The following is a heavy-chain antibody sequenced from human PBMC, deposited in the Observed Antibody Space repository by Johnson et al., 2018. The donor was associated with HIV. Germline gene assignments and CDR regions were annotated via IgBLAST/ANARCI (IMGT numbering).Heavy chain of an antibody. Sequence: LVESGGGLVKPGGSLRLSCAASGFTFSNAWMSWVRQAPGKGLEWVGRIKSKTDGGTTDYAAPVTGRFPISRDDSKNTLYLQMNSLKTEDTAVYYCTTAASSSWYGEDAFDIWGQGTMVTVSS. V-gene: IGHV3-15*01. CDR2: IKSKTDGGTT. J-gene: IGHJ3*02. CDR1: GFTFSNAW. D-gene: IGHD6-13*01. CDR3: TTAASSSWYGEDAFDI.